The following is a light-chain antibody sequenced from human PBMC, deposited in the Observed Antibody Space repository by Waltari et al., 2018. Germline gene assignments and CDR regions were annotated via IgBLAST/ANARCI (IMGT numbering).Light chain of an antibody. CDR1: QSIGRW. J-gene: IGKJ1*01. CDR2: ESA. CDR3: HQYMSYPWT. Sequence: DIQMTQSPATLPASVGDRVTITCRASQSIGRWLAWYQPKLGKAPKLLISESAKLQSGVPSRFSGSGSGTDFTLTINGLQPDDFAIYYCHQYMSYPWTFGLGTKVEIK. V-gene: IGKV1-5*03.